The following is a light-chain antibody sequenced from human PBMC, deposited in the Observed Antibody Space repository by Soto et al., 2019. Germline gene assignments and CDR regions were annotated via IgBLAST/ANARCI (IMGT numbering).Light chain of an antibody. V-gene: IGLV2-14*01. J-gene: IGLJ1*01. CDR1: SSDIGSYNR. CDR3: SSYTNINTRACV. CDR2: EVT. Sequence: QSVLAQPSSVSGSRGQSITISCTGTSSDIGSYNRVSWYQQHPGKAPKLIIYEVTDRPSGVSNRFSGSKSGNTASLTISGLQAEDEAEYYCSSYTNINTRACVFGTGTKVTVL.